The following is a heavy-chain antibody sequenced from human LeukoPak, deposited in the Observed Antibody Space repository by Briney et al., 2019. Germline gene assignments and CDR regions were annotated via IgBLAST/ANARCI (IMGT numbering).Heavy chain of an antibody. CDR2: ISYDGSNK. CDR1: GFTFTNYA. D-gene: IGHD3-10*01. Sequence: GRSLRLSCAASGFTFTNYAIYWVRQAPGKGLEWVAAISYDGSNKYYGDPVRGRFTISRDNSKNTLYLQMNSLRAEDTAVYYCAKSVSGSYVNGMDVWGQGTTVIVSS. J-gene: IGHJ6*02. V-gene: IGHV3-30*18. CDR3: AKSVSGSYVNGMDV.